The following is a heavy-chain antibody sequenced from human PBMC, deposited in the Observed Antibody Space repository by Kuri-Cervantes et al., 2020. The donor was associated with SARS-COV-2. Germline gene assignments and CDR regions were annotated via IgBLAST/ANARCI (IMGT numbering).Heavy chain of an antibody. D-gene: IGHD6-6*01. CDR1: GYSISSGYY. J-gene: IGHJ3*02. CDR2: IYHSGST. Sequence: SETLSLTCAVSGYSISSGYYWGWIRQPPGKGLEWIGSIYHSGSTYYNPSLKSRVTISVDTSKNQFSLKLSSVTAADTAVYYCARQGGIAARLYAFDIWGQGTMVTV. V-gene: IGHV4-38-2*01. CDR3: ARQGGIAARLYAFDI.